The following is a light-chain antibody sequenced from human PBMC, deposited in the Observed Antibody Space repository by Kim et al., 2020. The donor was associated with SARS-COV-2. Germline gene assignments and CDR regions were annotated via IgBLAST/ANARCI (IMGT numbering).Light chain of an antibody. Sequence: SHELTQPPSVSVSPGQTASITCSGDKLGDKHACWYQQKPGQSPVLVIYQDNKRPSGIPERFSGSNSGNTATLTISGTQAMDEADYYCQAWDTSTTYVFGT. CDR3: QAWDTSTTYV. V-gene: IGLV3-1*01. CDR1: KLGDKH. CDR2: QDN. J-gene: IGLJ1*01.